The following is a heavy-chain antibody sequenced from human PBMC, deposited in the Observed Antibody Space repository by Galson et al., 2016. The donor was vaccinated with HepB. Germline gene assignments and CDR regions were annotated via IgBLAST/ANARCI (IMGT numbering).Heavy chain of an antibody. CDR3: ARDMEAYYDIMTEHNWFDP. V-gene: IGHV1-3*01. J-gene: IGHJ5*02. CDR1: GYSFNDHG. D-gene: IGHD3-9*01. Sequence: SVKVSCKASGYSFNDHGIHWLRQAPGQRLEWMGWISAANDYTKFSQKFQGRLSITRDTPATTVYMELTSLRPEDTAVYYCARDMEAYYDIMTEHNWFDPWGQGTQVSVSS. CDR2: ISAANDYT.